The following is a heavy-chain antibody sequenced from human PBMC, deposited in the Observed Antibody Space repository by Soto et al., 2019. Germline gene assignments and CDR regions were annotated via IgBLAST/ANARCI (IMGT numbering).Heavy chain of an antibody. CDR1: GYTFTSHG. V-gene: IGHV1-18*01. CDR2: ITTHNRNT. D-gene: IGHD3-22*01. J-gene: IGHJ4*02. CDR3: AREALSYDSISYYRPDY. Sequence: QVQLVQSGAEVSKPGASVKVSCKASGYTFTSHGVSWMRQAPGQGLEWMGWITTHNRNTNYAQKLQGRVTMTTDTAASTAYKELRRLTADDTAVYYCAREALSYDSISYYRPDYWGQGTLVPVSS.